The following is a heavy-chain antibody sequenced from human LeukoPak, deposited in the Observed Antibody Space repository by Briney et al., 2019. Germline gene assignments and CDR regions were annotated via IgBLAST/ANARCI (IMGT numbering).Heavy chain of an antibody. D-gene: IGHD6-6*01. J-gene: IGHJ4*02. Sequence: SETLSLTCSVSGGSLSSTSYYWGWIRQPPGKGLEWIGSVYYSGSTYYNPSLKSRVTISVDTSKNQFSLKLSSVTAADTAVYYCARRLGPSIAARQTDYWGQGTLVTVSS. CDR3: ARRLGPSIAARQTDY. V-gene: IGHV4-39*01. CDR1: GGSLSSTSYY. CDR2: VYYSGST.